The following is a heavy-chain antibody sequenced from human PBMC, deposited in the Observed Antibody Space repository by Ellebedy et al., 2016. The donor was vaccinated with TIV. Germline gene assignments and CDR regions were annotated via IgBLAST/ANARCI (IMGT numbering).Heavy chain of an antibody. D-gene: IGHD2-8*02. J-gene: IGHJ4*02. CDR3: ARDSIVLAGSYFDY. CDR1: GYTFTDYC. Sequence: AASVKVSCKPSGYTFTDYCIHWVRQAPGQGLEWMGWIDPNSCGKIHSPRFQGRVTLTTDTSISTAYMELSSLTSDDTAVYYCARDSIVLAGSYFDYWGQGTLVTVSS. V-gene: IGHV1-2*02. CDR2: IDPNSCGK.